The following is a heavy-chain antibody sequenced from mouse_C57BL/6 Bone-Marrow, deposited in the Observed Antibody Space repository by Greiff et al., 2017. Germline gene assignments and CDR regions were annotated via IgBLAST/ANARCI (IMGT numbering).Heavy chain of an antibody. CDR3: ALRYYYAMDY. CDR2: INPNNGGT. J-gene: IGHJ4*01. CDR1: GYTFTDYY. Sequence: EVQLQQSGPELVKPGASVKISCKASGYTFTDYYMNWVKQSHGKSLEWIGDINPNNGGTSYNQKFKSKATLTVDTSSSTAYMQLSSLTSEDSAVYYCALRYYYAMDYWGQGTSVTVSS. V-gene: IGHV1-26*01.